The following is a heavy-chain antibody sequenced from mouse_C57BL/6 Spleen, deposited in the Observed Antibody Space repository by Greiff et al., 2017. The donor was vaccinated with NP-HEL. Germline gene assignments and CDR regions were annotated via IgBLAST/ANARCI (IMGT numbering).Heavy chain of an antibody. J-gene: IGHJ4*01. D-gene: IGHD2-4*01. CDR2: IDPSDSYT. CDR1: GYTFTSYW. Sequence: QVQLQQPGAELVKPGASVKLSCKASGYTFTSYWMQWVKQRPGQGLEWIGEIDPSDSYTNYNQKFKGKATLTVDTSSSTAYMQLSSLTSEDYAVYDCARNDYDYYYAMDYWGKGTSVTVSS. V-gene: IGHV1-50*01. CDR3: ARNDYDYYYAMDY.